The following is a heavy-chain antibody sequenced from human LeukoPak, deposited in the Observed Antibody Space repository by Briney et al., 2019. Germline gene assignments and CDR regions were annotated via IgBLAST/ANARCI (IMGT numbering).Heavy chain of an antibody. CDR2: ISAYNGNT. CDR1: GYTFTSYG. D-gene: IGHD3-3*01. CDR3: ARVTYYDFWSGYHGWFDP. Sequence: ASVKVSCKASGYTFTSYGISWVRQAPGQGLEWMGWISAYNGNTNYAQKLQSRVTMTTDTSTSTAYMELRSLRSDDTAVYYCARVTYYDFWSGYHGWFDPWGQGTLVTVSS. V-gene: IGHV1-18*01. J-gene: IGHJ5*02.